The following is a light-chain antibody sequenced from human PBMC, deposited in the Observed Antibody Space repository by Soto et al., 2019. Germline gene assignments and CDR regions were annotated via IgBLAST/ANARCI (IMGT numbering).Light chain of an antibody. V-gene: IGKV3-20*01. CDR1: QSVSSSY. CDR2: GAS. J-gene: IGKJ5*01. Sequence: EIVLTQSPGTLSLSPGERATLSCRASQSVSSSYLAWYQQKPGQAPRLLIYGASSRATGIPDRFSGSGSGTEFTLTTSRLEPGDFAVYYCQQYGSSPPVTFGQGTRLEIK. CDR3: QQYGSSPPVT.